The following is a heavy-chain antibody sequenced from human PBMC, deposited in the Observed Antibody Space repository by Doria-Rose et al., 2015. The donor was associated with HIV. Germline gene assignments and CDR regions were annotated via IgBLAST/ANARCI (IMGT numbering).Heavy chain of an antibody. CDR1: GFSFESYA. V-gene: IGHV3-9*01. CDR3: AKAPIIGPKYYFYMDV. J-gene: IGHJ6*03. CDR2: ISWDSGAN. Sequence: VQLVQSGGGLVQPGRSLRLSCVGSGFSFESYAMHWVRLAPGKGLEWVAGISWDSGANGNADSVEGRFTISRGNAKKSVYLEMRSLRPEDTAFYYCAKAPIIGPKYYFYMDVWGKGTSVTVSS. D-gene: IGHD3-3*01.